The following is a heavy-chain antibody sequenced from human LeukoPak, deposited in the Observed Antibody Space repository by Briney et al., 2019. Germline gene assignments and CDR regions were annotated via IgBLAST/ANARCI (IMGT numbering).Heavy chain of an antibody. V-gene: IGHV3-33*01. CDR2: IWYDGSNK. D-gene: IGHD3-3*01. J-gene: IGHJ6*02. CDR1: GFTFSSYG. Sequence: GGSLRLSCAASGFTFSSYGMHWVRQAPGKGLEWVAVIWYDGSNKYYADSVKGRFTISRDNSKNTLYLQMNSLRAEDTAVYYCAREKNDFWSGGYGMDVWGQGTTVTVSS. CDR3: AREKNDFWSGGYGMDV.